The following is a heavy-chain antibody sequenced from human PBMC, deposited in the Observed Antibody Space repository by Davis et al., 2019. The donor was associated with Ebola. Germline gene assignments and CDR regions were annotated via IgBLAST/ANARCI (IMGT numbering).Heavy chain of an antibody. CDR1: GDSITSSYFS. D-gene: IGHD3-16*01. CDR2: IYTNGNT. Sequence: SETLSLTCTVSGDSITSSYFSWTWLRQPAGKGLKWIGHIYTNGNTKYSSSLERRVTISLDTSKNQFSLTLSSVTAADTGIYFCARDRHDSDAYGFWGQGTLVTVSS. J-gene: IGHJ4*02. CDR3: ARDRHDSDAYGF. V-gene: IGHV4-61*09.